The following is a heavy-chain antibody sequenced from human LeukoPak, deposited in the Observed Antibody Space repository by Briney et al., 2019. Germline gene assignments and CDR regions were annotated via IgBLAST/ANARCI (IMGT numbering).Heavy chain of an antibody. Sequence: GGSLILSCAASGFTFSSYEMNWVRQAPGKGLEWVSFITSSGNTMYYADSVKGRFTISRDNAKNSLYLQMNSLRADDTAVYYCARLRSKYWFDPWGQGTLVTVSS. CDR1: GFTFSSYE. V-gene: IGHV3-48*03. CDR3: ARLRSKYWFDP. J-gene: IGHJ5*02. D-gene: IGHD4-11*01. CDR2: ITSSGNTM.